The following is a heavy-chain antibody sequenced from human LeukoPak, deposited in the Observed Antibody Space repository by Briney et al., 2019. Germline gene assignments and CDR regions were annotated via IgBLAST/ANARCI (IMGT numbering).Heavy chain of an antibody. Sequence: GGSLRLSCAASGFTFSSYAMIWVRQAPGKGLEWVSAIGGSGTSTFYADSVKGLFTISRDNSKNTLYPQMNSLRAEDTAVYYCAKTSQGHPPYYCSMDVWGQGTTVTVSS. V-gene: IGHV3-23*01. CDR2: IGGSGTST. J-gene: IGHJ6*02. CDR3: AKTSQGHPPYYCSMDV. CDR1: GFTFSSYA.